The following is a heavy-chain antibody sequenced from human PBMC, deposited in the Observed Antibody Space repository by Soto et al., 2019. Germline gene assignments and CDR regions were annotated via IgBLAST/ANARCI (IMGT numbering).Heavy chain of an antibody. J-gene: IGHJ5*02. V-gene: IGHV4-59*01. D-gene: IGHD3-10*01. CDR1: GGSISSYY. Sequence: NPSETLSLTCTVSGGSISSYYWSWIRQPPGKGLEWIGYIYYSGSTNYNPSLKSRVTISVDTSKNQFSLKLSSVTAADTAVYYCARDKYYGSPGPWGQGTLVTVSS. CDR3: ARDKYYGSPGP. CDR2: IYYSGST.